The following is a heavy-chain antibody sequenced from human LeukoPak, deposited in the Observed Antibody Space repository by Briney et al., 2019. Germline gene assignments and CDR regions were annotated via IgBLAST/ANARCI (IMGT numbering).Heavy chain of an antibody. J-gene: IGHJ3*02. CDR3: VKSAGKDGYRDVFDI. D-gene: IGHD5-24*01. CDR2: ITKSGDQT. CDR1: GITFSNSA. Sequence: QTGGSLRLSCVPSGITFSNSALSWVRQAPGKGLEWVSTITKSGDQTHYADSVRGLFTISRDIFKNTLYLQMNSLRAEDTAVYHCVKSAGKDGYRDVFDIWGQGTVVTVSS. V-gene: IGHV3-23*01.